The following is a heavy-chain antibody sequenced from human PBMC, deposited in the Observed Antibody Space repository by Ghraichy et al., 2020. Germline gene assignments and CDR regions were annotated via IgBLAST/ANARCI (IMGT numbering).Heavy chain of an antibody. V-gene: IGHV1-58*01. CDR1: GFTFTSSA. CDR2: IVVGSGNT. D-gene: IGHD6-6*01. Sequence: SVKVSCKASGFTFTSSAVQWVRQARGQRLEWIGWIVVGSGNTNYAQKFQERVTITRDMSTSTAYMELSSLRSEDTAVYYCAAGVVIVAALSYWGQGTLVTVSS. CDR3: AAGVVIVAALSY. J-gene: IGHJ4*02.